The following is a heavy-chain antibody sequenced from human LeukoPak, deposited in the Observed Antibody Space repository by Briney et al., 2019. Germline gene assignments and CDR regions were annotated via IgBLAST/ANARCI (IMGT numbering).Heavy chain of an antibody. Sequence: GGSLRLSXAASGFTFSNYAMSWVCQAPGKGLEWVSAISGSGGNTYCADSVKGRFTISRDNSKNTLYLQMSSLRAEDTAVYYYAKVVYGFWSGYFFWGQGTLVTVSS. CDR1: GFTFSNYA. J-gene: IGHJ4*02. D-gene: IGHD3-3*01. CDR3: AKVVYGFWSGYFF. V-gene: IGHV3-23*01. CDR2: ISGSGGNT.